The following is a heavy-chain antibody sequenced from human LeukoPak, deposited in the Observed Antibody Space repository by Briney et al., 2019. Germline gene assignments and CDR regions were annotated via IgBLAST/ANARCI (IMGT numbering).Heavy chain of an antibody. CDR1: GFTFGDYA. D-gene: IGHD2-21*01. Sequence: GGSLRLSCTASGFTFGDYAMSWFRQAPGKGLEWVGFIRSKAYGGTTEYAASVKGRFTISRDDSKSIAYLQMNSLKIEDTAVYYCARDSYSRSWSANWGQGTLVTVSS. CDR2: IRSKAYGGTT. CDR3: ARDSYSRSWSAN. V-gene: IGHV3-49*03. J-gene: IGHJ4*02.